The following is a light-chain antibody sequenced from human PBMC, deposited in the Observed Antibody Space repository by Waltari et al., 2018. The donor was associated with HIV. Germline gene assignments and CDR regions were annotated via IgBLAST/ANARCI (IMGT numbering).Light chain of an antibody. CDR3: SSVANSVTLSVL. V-gene: IGLV2-14*01. CDR2: EVS. J-gene: IGLJ3*02. Sequence: QFALTQPASVSGSPGQSITLSCSGPSSDIGYYNYVSCYQHHPGKAPKLMIYEVSNRPSGISNRFSGSKSGNTASLTISALQAEDEADYFCSSVANSVTLSVLFGGGTKLTVL. CDR1: SSDIGYYNY.